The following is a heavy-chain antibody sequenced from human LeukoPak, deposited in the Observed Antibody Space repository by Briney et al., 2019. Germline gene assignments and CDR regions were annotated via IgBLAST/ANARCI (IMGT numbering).Heavy chain of an antibody. CDR1: GGSISSHY. D-gene: IGHD7-27*01. J-gene: IGHJ6*03. Sequence: TSETLSLTCTVSGGSISSHYWSWIRQPPGKGPEWIGYIYYSGSTNYNPSLKNRVTISVDTSKKQFSLKLSSVTAADTAVYYCARSNWGSDSYYYYMDVWGKGTTVTVSS. CDR3: ARSNWGSDSYYYYMDV. V-gene: IGHV4-59*11. CDR2: IYYSGST.